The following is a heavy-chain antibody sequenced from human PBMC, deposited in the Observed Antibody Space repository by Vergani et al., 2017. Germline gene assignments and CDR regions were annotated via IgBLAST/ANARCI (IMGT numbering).Heavy chain of an antibody. CDR1: GYTFTSYG. Sequence: QVQLVQSGAEVKKPGASVKVSCKASGYTFTSYGISWVRQAPGQGLEWMGWISAYNGNTNYAQKLQGRVTMTTDTSTSTAYMELRSLRSDDTAAYYCARDPARVSSSYQQNWFDPWGQGTLVTVSS. V-gene: IGHV1-18*01. CDR2: ISAYNGNT. CDR3: ARDPARVSSSYQQNWFDP. J-gene: IGHJ5*02. D-gene: IGHD6-6*01.